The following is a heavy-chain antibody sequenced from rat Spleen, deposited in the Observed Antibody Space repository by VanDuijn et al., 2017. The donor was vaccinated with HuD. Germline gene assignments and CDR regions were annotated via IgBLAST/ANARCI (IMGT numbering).Heavy chain of an antibody. J-gene: IGHJ4*01. D-gene: IGHD1-4*01. CDR3: AXXDGXXXVMXX. CDR1: GFTFSSDW. V-gene: IGHV5-31*01. CDR2: ITNASGRT. Sequence: EVQLVESGGGLVQPGGSLKLSCVISGFTFSSDWLNWIRQAPGKGLEWVASITNASGRTYYPDSVKGRFTISRDNAKSTLYLQMNSPTSEDTAPXXCAXXDGXXXVMXXXGQGASXTVSS.